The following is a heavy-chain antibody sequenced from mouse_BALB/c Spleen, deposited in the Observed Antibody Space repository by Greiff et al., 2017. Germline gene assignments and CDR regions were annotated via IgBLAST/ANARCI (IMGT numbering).Heavy chain of an antibody. V-gene: IGHV1-14*01. Sequence: EVQLQQSGPELVKPGASVKMSCKASGYTFTSYVMHWVKQKPGQGLEWIGYINPYNDGTKYNEKFKGKATLTSDKSSSTAYMELSSLTSEDSAVYYCARRYDYDRGLGAMDYWGQGTSVTVSS. J-gene: IGHJ4*01. CDR1: GYTFTSYV. CDR2: INPYNDGT. D-gene: IGHD2-4*01. CDR3: ARRYDYDRGLGAMDY.